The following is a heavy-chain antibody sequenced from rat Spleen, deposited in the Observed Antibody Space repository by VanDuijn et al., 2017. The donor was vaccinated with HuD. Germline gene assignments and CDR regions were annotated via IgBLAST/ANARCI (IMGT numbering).Heavy chain of an antibody. CDR1: GFTFSNYG. J-gene: IGHJ2*01. V-gene: IGHV5-29*01. CDR3: ARHYGYTYFDY. D-gene: IGHD1-9*01. Sequence: EVQLVESGGGLVQPGRSLKLSCAASGFTFSNYGMAWVRQAPTKGLEWVATIKYDGSSTYHRDSVKGRFTITRDNAKSTLYRQMDSLRSEDTATYYRARHYGYTYFDYWGQGVMVTVPS. CDR2: IKYDGSST.